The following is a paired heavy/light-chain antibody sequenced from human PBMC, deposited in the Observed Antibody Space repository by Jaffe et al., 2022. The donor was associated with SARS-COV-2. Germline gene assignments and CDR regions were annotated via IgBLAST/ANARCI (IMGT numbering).Heavy chain of an antibody. V-gene: IGHV3-7*03. CDR3: ARFSAAPATDYYFSMDV. D-gene: IGHD6-6*01. CDR2: IKQDGSEK. Sequence: EVQLVESGGGLVQPGGSLRLSCAASGIIFSSYWMTWVRQAPGKGLEWVANIKQDGSEKYYVDSVKGRFTISRDNAKNSLYLQMNSLRAEDTAVYYCARFSAAPATDYYFSMDVWGQGTTVTVSS. CDR1: GIIFSSYW. J-gene: IGHJ6*02.
Light chain of an antibody. CDR1: GSDVGNYNL. CDR3: CSYAGRSTLI. CDR2: EGS. Sequence: QSALTQPASVSGSPGQSITISCTGTGSDVGNYNLVSWYQQHPGKAPKLMIYEGSKRPSGVSNRFSGSKSGYTASLTISGLQVEDEADYYCCSYAGRSTLIFGGGTKLTVL. V-gene: IGLV2-23*01. J-gene: IGLJ2*01.